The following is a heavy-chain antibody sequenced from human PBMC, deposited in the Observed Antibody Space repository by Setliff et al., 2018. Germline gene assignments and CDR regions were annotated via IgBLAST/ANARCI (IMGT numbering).Heavy chain of an antibody. CDR3: ARDSIMDV. CDR2: IYSSGTT. V-gene: IGHV3-66*03. J-gene: IGHJ6*03. Sequence: PGGSLRLSCAASGFTVNSNYMSWVRQAPGKGLEWVSSIYSSGTTKSAYSVTGRFTISRDNSKNTLYLQMNSLRPEDTALYYCARDSIMDVWGNGTTVTVSS. CDR1: GFTVNSNY. D-gene: IGHD2-2*01.